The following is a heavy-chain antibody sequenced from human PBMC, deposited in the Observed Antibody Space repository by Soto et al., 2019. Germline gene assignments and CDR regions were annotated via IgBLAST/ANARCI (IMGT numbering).Heavy chain of an antibody. CDR3: ARDGWITFGGVIVTPT. CDR2: IYYSGST. V-gene: IGHV4-30-4*01. Sequence: PSETLSLTCTVSGGSISSSDYYWSWIRQPPGKGLEWIGYIYYSGSTYYNPSLKSRVTISVDTSKNQFSLKLSSVTAADTAVYYCARDGWITFGGVIVTPTWGQGTLVTVSS. J-gene: IGHJ4*02. D-gene: IGHD3-16*02. CDR1: GGSISSSDYY.